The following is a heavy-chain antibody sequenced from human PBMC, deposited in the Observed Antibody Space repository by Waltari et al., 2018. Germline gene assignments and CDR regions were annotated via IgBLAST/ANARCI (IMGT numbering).Heavy chain of an antibody. CDR3: ARGVTTVEY. D-gene: IGHD2-21*02. CDR2: IKQDGSEK. Sequence: EVQLVESGGGLVQPGGSLRLLCSGSGFTFTNHWMSWVRQAPGKGPEWVASIKQDGSEKYYVDSMKGRFTISRDNAKNSLSLQMDSLRAEDTAVYFCARGVTTVEYWGQGTLVTVSS. CDR1: GFTFTNHW. J-gene: IGHJ4*02. V-gene: IGHV3-7*04.